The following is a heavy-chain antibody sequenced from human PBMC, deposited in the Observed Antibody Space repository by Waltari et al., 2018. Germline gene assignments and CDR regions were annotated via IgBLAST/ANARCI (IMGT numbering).Heavy chain of an antibody. J-gene: IGHJ4*02. Sequence: ELELVQSGGGDVQPGGSLRLSCVASGFSVGTNSMTWVRQAPGKGPEYVSVIFADGTTLYARSVKGRFTISRDSSKNTVFLQMHSLGVDDTAVYYCARDSGAGGPFFLWGQGDLVTVSS. D-gene: IGHD1-26*01. CDR1: GFSVGTNS. CDR3: ARDSGAGGPFFL. CDR2: IFADGTT. V-gene: IGHV3-53*01.